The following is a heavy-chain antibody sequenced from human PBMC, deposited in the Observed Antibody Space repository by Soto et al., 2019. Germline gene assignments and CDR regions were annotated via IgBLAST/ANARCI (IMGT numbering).Heavy chain of an antibody. CDR1: GDSVSSNSAA. CDR2: TYYRSKWYN. J-gene: IGHJ4*02. V-gene: IGHV6-1*01. Sequence: SQTLSLTCAISGDSVSSNSAAWNWIRQSPSRGLEWLGRTYYRSKWYNDYAVSVKSRITINPDTSKNQFSLQLNSVTPEDTAVYYCAREAYDSSGYYYARPFYFDYWGQGTLVTVSS. CDR3: AREAYDSSGYYYARPFYFDY. D-gene: IGHD3-22*01.